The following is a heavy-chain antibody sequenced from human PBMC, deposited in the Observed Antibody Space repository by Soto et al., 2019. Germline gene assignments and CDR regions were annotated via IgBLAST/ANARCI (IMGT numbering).Heavy chain of an antibody. J-gene: IGHJ6*02. D-gene: IGHD2-2*02. Sequence: SVKVSCKASGGTFSSYAISWVRQAPGQGLEWMGGIIPIFGTANYAQKFQGRVTITADKSTSTAYMELSSLRSEDTAVYYCARIGRYCSSTSCYIHYYYYGMGVWGQGTTVTVSS. CDR2: IIPIFGTA. V-gene: IGHV1-69*06. CDR3: ARIGRYCSSTSCYIHYYYYGMGV. CDR1: GGTFSSYA.